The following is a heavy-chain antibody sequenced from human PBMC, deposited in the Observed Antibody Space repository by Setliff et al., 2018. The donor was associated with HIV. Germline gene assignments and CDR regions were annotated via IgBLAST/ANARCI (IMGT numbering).Heavy chain of an antibody. Sequence: ASVQVSCKASGYTFTDYYIHWVRQAPGHGLEWVGRINPKSGVTSYAQNFRARVTMTRDTSSTTAYMELSTLRSDDTALYYCARDLIRITPHGDLPFWGQGTLVTVSS. CDR2: INPKSGVT. V-gene: IGHV1-2*06. D-gene: IGHD2-15*01. J-gene: IGHJ4*02. CDR1: GYTFTDYY. CDR3: ARDLIRITPHGDLPF.